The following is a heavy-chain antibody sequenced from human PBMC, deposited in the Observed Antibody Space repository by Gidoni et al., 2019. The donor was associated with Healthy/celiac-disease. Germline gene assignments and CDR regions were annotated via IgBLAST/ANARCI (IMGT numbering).Heavy chain of an antibody. V-gene: IGHV4-59*01. J-gene: IGHJ6*02. CDR2: IYYSGST. D-gene: IGHD2-15*01. CDR3: ARGVDVYYYYGMDV. CDR1: GASLSSYY. Sequence: QVQLQESGPGLVKPSETLSLTCTVSGASLSSYYWSWIRQPPGKGLEWIGYIYYSGSTNYNPSLKSRVTISVDTSKNQFSLKLSSVTAADTAVYYCARGVDVYYYYGMDVWGQGTTVTVSS.